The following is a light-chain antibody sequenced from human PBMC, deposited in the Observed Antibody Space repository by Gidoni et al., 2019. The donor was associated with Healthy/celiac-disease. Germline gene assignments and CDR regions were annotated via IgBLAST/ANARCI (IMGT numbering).Light chain of an antibody. CDR3: QQYNNWPPEIT. CDR2: GAS. J-gene: IGKJ4*01. V-gene: IGKV3-15*01. Sequence: ELVMTPSPATLSVSPGERATLSCRASQSVNSNLAWYQQKPGQAPRLLIYGASTRATGIPARFSGSGSGTEFTLTISSLQSEDFAVYYCQQYNNWPPEITFXGXTKVEIK. CDR1: QSVNSN.